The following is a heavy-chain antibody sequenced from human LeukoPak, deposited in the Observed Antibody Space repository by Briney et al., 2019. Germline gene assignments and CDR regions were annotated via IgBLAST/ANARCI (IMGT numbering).Heavy chain of an antibody. CDR1: EFTFSSYE. CDR2: ISSRGSSI. CDR3: ARDSGSYRGFDY. D-gene: IGHD1-26*01. Sequence: PGGSLRLSCAASEFTFSSYEMNWVRQAPGKGLEWISFISSRGSSIYYADSVKGRFTISRDNAKNSLYLQMNSLRAEDTAVYYWARDSGSYRGFDYWGQGTLVTVSS. J-gene: IGHJ4*02. V-gene: IGHV3-48*03.